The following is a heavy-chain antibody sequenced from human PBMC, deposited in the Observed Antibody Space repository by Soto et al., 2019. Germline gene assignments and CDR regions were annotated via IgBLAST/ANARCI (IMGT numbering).Heavy chain of an antibody. CDR3: AHRLEDGESGSGLDY. Sequence: QITLKESGPTLVKPTQTLTLTCTFSGFSLSTSGVGVGWIRQPPGKALEWLALIYWDDDKRYSPSLKSRLTLTKDTSKNQVVLTMTNMDPVDTATYYCAHRLEDGESGSGLDYWGQGTLVTVSS. D-gene: IGHD2-15*01. J-gene: IGHJ4*02. V-gene: IGHV2-5*02. CDR1: GFSLSTSGVG. CDR2: IYWDDDK.